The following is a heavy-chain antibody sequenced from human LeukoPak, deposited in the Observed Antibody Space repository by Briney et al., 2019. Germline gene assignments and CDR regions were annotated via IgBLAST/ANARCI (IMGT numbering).Heavy chain of an antibody. J-gene: IGHJ4*02. CDR2: ISGSGGST. Sequence: GGSLRLSCAASGFTFSSYAMSWVRQAPGKGLEWVSAISGSGGSTYYADSVKGRFTISRDNSKNTLYLQMNSLRAEDTAAYYCAKDLYDSYGSRYDYWGQGTLVTVSS. CDR1: GFTFSSYA. V-gene: IGHV3-23*01. D-gene: IGHD5-18*01. CDR3: AKDLYDSYGSRYDY.